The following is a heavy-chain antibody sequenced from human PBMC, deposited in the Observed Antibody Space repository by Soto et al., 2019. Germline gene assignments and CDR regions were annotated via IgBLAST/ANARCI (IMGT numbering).Heavy chain of an antibody. Sequence: TPETLSLNCTVSGDSISGYYWSWIRQSPGRGLQWIGFIHYSGSTNYNPALKGRVTMSVDTSKNQFSLQVSSVAAADTAVYFCAKYRRTDAEGYTFDYWGQGALVTVS. J-gene: IGHJ4*02. CDR3: AKYRRTDAEGYTFDY. V-gene: IGHV4-59*01. D-gene: IGHD2-15*01. CDR1: GDSISGYY. CDR2: IHYSGST.